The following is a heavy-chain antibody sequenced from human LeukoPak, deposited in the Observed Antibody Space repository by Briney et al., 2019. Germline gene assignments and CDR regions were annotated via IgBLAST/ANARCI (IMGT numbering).Heavy chain of an antibody. D-gene: IGHD2-15*01. Sequence: HSGGSLRLSCAASGFTFSSYGMSWVRQAPGKGLEWVSAISGSGGSTYYADSVKGRFTISRDNSKNTLYLQMNSLRAEDTAVYYCAKTMVGCSGGSCGYWGQGTLVTVSS. CDR2: ISGSGGST. CDR3: AKTMVGCSGGSCGY. CDR1: GFTFSSYG. J-gene: IGHJ4*02. V-gene: IGHV3-23*01.